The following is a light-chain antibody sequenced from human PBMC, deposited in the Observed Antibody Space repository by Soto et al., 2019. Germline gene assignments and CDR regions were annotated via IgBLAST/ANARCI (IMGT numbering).Light chain of an antibody. Sequence: DIQMTQSPSSLSASVGDRVTITCRASQSIYNYLNWYQQKPGKAPKLLIYAASSLQSGVPSRFSGSASGTDFTLTISSLQPEDSATYYCQQSYSTPVTFGQGTKLEIK. V-gene: IGKV1-39*01. CDR1: QSIYNY. J-gene: IGKJ2*01. CDR2: AAS. CDR3: QQSYSTPVT.